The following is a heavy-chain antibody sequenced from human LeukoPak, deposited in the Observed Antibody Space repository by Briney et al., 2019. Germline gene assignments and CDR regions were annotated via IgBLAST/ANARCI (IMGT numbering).Heavy chain of an antibody. V-gene: IGHV1-8*03. J-gene: IGHJ4*02. CDR2: MNPNTGNA. CDR3: ARVGYSNSYDY. D-gene: IGHD4-11*01. Sequence: ASVKVPCKASGYTFTNFDIDWVRQATGQGLEWMGWMNPNTGNAGYAQKFQDRVTITWDASRSTAYMDLSSLRSEDTAVYYCARVGYSNSYDYWGQGTLVTVSS. CDR1: GYTFTNFD.